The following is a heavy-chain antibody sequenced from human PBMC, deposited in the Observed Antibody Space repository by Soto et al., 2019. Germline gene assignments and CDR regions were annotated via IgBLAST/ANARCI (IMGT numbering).Heavy chain of an antibody. Sequence: ASVKVSCKASGYTFTSYGISWVRQAPGQGLEWMGWISAYNCNTNYAQKLQGRFTMTTDTSTSTAYMELRSLRSDDTAVYYCARDGLDSGSYCDAFYIWGQGTTVTVSS. D-gene: IGHD1-26*01. CDR3: ARDGLDSGSYCDAFYI. CDR2: ISAYNCNT. CDR1: GYTFTSYG. V-gene: IGHV1-18*04. J-gene: IGHJ3*02.